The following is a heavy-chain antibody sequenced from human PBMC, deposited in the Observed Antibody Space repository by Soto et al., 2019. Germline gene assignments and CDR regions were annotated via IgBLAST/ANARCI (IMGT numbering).Heavy chain of an antibody. CDR2: IYSSGTT. Sequence: QVQLQESGPGLVKPSQTLSLTCTVSGGSISSGSYYWSWIRQHPGKGLESIGYIYSSGTTYYNPSLKRRVTMSIDTSMNQFSLKLTSVTAADTAVYYCARDKPLGYSSGLDYWGQGTLVTVSS. V-gene: IGHV4-31*03. D-gene: IGHD6-19*01. J-gene: IGHJ4*02. CDR3: ARDKPLGYSSGLDY. CDR1: GGSISSGSYY.